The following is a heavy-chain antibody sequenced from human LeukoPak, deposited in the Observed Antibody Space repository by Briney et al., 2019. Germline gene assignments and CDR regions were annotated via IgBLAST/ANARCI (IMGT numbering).Heavy chain of an antibody. V-gene: IGHV4-34*01. Sequence: PSETLCLTCAVYGGSFSGYYWSWIRQPPGRGLEWIGEMNHSGSTNYNASLKSRVTISVDTSKNQFSLKLSSVTAADTAVYYCARRPQYSGYGPLDYWGQGTLVTVSS. CDR2: MNHSGST. CDR1: GGSFSGYY. CDR3: ARRPQYSGYGPLDY. D-gene: IGHD5-12*01. J-gene: IGHJ4*02.